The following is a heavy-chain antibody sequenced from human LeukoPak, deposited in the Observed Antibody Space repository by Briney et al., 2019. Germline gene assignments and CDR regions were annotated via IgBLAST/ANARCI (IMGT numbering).Heavy chain of an antibody. Sequence: PSETLSLTCTVSGGSISSGGYYWSWIRQHPGKGLEWIGYIYYSGSTYYNPSLKSRVTISVDTSRNQFSLKLSSVTAADTAVYYCARGWILTSLDYWGQGTLVTVSS. CDR2: IYYSGST. CDR1: GGSISSGGYY. J-gene: IGHJ4*02. CDR3: ARGWILTSLDY. D-gene: IGHD5-18*01. V-gene: IGHV4-31*03.